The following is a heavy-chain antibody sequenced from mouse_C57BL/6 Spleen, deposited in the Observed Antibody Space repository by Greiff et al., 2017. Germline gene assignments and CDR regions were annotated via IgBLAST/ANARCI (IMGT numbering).Heavy chain of an antibody. J-gene: IGHJ2*01. CDR3: ARDYDGNY. D-gene: IGHD1-1*01. Sequence: VQLQQSGPELVKPGASVKISCKASGYAFSSSWMNWVKQRPGKGLEWIGRIYPGDGDTNYNGKFKGKATLTADKSSSTAYMQLSSLTSEDSAVYFCARDYDGNYWGQGTTLTVSS. CDR2: IYPGDGDT. CDR1: GYAFSSSW. V-gene: IGHV1-82*01.